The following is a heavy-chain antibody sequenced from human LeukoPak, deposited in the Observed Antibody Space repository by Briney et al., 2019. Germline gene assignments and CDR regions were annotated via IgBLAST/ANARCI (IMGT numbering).Heavy chain of an antibody. CDR1: GYTFTGYY. V-gene: IGHV1-2*02. J-gene: IGHJ4*02. CDR3: ARDRQAWYFDY. Sequence: ASVKVSCKASGYTFTGYYMHWVRQAPGQGLEWMGWIKPNSGGTNFAQKFQGRVTMTRDTSISTAYMELSRLRSDDTAVYYCARDRQAWYFDYWGQGTLVTVSS. CDR2: IKPNSGGT.